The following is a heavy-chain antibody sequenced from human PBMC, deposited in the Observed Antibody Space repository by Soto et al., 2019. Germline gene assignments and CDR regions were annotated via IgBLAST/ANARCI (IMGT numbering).Heavy chain of an antibody. CDR2: ISYDGSNK. V-gene: IGHV3-30-3*01. CDR3: ARGLYYYDSSGLIDY. J-gene: IGHJ4*02. CDR1: GFTFSSYA. D-gene: IGHD3-22*01. Sequence: GGSLRLSCAASGFTFSSYAMHWVRQAPGKGLEWVAVISYDGSNKYYADSVKGRFTISRDNSKNTLYLQMNSLRAEDTAVYYCARGLYYYDSSGLIDYWGQGTLVTVSS.